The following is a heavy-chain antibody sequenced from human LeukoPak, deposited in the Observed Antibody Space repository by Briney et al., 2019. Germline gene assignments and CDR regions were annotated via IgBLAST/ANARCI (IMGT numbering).Heavy chain of an antibody. CDR2: ISAYNGNT. D-gene: IGHD3-10*01. V-gene: IGHV1-18*01. CDR1: GYTFTSYG. CDR3: ARDSPYYYGSGNPLDY. Sequence: ASVKVSCKASGYTFTSYGISWVRQAPGQGLEWMGWISAYNGNTNYAQKLQGRVTMTTDPSTSTHYMELRSLRSDHTAVYYCARDSPYYYGSGNPLDYWGQGTLVTVSS. J-gene: IGHJ4*02.